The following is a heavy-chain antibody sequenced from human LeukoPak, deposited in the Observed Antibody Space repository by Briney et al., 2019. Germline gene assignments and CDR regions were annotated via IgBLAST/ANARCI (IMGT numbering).Heavy chain of an antibody. V-gene: IGHV4-34*01. D-gene: IGHD7-27*01. Sequence: SETLSLTCAVYGGSFSGYYWSWIRQPPGKGLEWIGEINHSGSTNYNPSLKSRVTTSVDTSKNQFSLKLSSVTAADTAVYYCARDGLTGDRIDYWGQGTLVTVSS. CDR1: GGSFSGYY. CDR2: INHSGST. J-gene: IGHJ4*02. CDR3: ARDGLTGDRIDY.